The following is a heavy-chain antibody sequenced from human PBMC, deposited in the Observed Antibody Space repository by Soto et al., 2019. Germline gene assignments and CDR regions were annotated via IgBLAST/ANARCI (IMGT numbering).Heavy chain of an antibody. Sequence: PGGSLRLSCAASGFTFSSYEMNWVRQAPGKGLEWVSYISSSGSTIYYADSVKGRFTISRDNAKNSLYLQMNSLRAEDTAVHYCARDSRTILGYYYGMDVWGQGTTVTVSS. CDR2: ISSSGSTI. J-gene: IGHJ6*02. CDR1: GFTFSSYE. D-gene: IGHD1-1*01. CDR3: ARDSRTILGYYYGMDV. V-gene: IGHV3-48*03.